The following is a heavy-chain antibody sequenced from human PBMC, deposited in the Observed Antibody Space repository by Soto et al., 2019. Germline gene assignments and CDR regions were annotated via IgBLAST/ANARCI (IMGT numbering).Heavy chain of an antibody. D-gene: IGHD3-10*01. V-gene: IGHV4-34*01. J-gene: IGHJ6*02. CDR3: ARGRYGSGSYRLHYYYGLDV. CDR1: GGSFSGYF. CDR2: INHSGST. Sequence: SETLSLTCGVYGGSFSGYFCTWIRQPPGKGLEWIGEINHSGSTNYNPSLKSRLTASVDTSKNQFSLKLRSVTAADTAVYYCARGRYGSGSYRLHYYYGLDVWGQGTTVTVSS.